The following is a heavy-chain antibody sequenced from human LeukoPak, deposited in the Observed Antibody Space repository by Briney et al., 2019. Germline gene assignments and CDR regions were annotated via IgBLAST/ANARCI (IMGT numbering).Heavy chain of an antibody. CDR1: GFTFRDYW. CDR3: ARAGGTSCADY. V-gene: IGHV3-7*01. J-gene: IGHJ4*02. CDR2: VKQDGSEK. Sequence: GGSLRLSCEASGFTFRDYWMTWVRQAPGKGLEGVANVKQDGSEKFYVDSVKGRFTISRHNGKNSLYLQMNSLRVEDTAIYYCARAGGTSCADYWGQGTLVTVSS. D-gene: IGHD2-2*01.